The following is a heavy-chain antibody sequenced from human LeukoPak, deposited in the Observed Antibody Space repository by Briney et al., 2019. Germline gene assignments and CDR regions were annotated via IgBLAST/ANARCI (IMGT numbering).Heavy chain of an antibody. Sequence: ETLSLTCTVSGGSISSTSFYWGWIRQPPGKGLEWVSVIYSGGSTYYADSVKGRFTISRDNSKNTLYLQMNSLRAEDTAVYYCARERVENQQLVGGNYWGQGTLVTVSS. CDR2: IYSGGST. D-gene: IGHD6-6*01. CDR1: GGSISSTS. J-gene: IGHJ4*02. V-gene: IGHV3-66*01. CDR3: ARERVENQQLVGGNY.